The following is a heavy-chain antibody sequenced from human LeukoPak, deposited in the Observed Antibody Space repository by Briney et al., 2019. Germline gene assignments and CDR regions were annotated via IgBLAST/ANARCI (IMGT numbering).Heavy chain of an antibody. CDR1: DFSFSNYG. D-gene: IGHD1-26*01. CDR3: AKDRLFGSGLNGPHYYYGMDV. V-gene: IGHV3-30*18. J-gene: IGHJ6*02. CDR2: ILYDGNNK. Sequence: GGSLRLSCAASDFSFSNYGMHWVRQAPGKGLEWVAVILYDGNNKHYAESVKGRFTISRDNFNNMLYLQMSSLRPEDTAVYYCAKDRLFGSGLNGPHYYYGMDVWGQGTTVTVSS.